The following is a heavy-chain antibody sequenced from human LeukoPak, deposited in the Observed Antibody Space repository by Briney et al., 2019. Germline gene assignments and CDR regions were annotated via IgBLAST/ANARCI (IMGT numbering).Heavy chain of an antibody. CDR2: INHSGST. CDR1: GGSFSGYH. J-gene: IGHJ4*02. D-gene: IGHD2-2*01. V-gene: IGHV4-34*01. Sequence: SETLSLTCAVYGGSFSGYHWSWIRQPPGKGLEWIGEINHSGSTNYNPSLKSRVTISVDTSKNQFSLKLSSVTAADTAVYYCARAPANAPTDYWGQGTLVTVSS. CDR3: ARAPANAPTDY.